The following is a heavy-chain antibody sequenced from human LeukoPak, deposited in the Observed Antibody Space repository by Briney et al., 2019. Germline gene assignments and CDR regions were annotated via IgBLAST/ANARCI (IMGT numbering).Heavy chain of an antibody. CDR1: GFTFSDYY. V-gene: IGHV3-11*01. CDR3: AKDRGGSSQLGDAFDV. D-gene: IGHD2-15*01. CDR2: ISSSGSTI. Sequence: GGSLRLSCAASGFTFSDYYMNWIRQAPGKGLEWVSYISSSGSTIYYADSVKGRFTISRDNAKNSLYLQMNSLRAEDTAVYYCAKDRGGSSQLGDAFDVWGHGTMVTVSS. J-gene: IGHJ3*01.